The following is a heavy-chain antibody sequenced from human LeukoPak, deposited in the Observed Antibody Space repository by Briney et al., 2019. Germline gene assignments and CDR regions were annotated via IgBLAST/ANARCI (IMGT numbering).Heavy chain of an antibody. CDR3: ARDVRWNGMDV. J-gene: IGHJ6*02. CDR2: ISSSGCTI. CDR1: GFTFSDYY. D-gene: IGHD5-24*01. V-gene: IGHV3-11*01. Sequence: GGSLRLSCAASGFTFSDYYMSWIRQAPGKELERVSYISSSGCTIYYADSVKGRFTISRDNAKNSLYLQMNSLRAEDTAVYYCARDVRWNGMDVWGQGTTVTVSS.